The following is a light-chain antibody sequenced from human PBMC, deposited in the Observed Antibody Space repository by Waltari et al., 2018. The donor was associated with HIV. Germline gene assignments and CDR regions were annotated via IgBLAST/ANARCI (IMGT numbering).Light chain of an antibody. CDR2: EVN. CDR3: SSYTSSSTLWM. J-gene: IGLJ3*02. Sequence: QSALTQPPSVSGAPGQSVTIPCTGTNSAVGSYNRVSWYQLPPGTAPKLMIYEVNTRPSGVPDRFSGSKSGNTASLTISGLQAEDEADYYCSSYTSSSTLWMFGGGTKLTVL. CDR1: NSAVGSYNR. V-gene: IGLV2-18*02.